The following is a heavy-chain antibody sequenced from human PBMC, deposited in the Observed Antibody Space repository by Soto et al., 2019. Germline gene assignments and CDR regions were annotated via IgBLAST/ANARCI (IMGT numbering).Heavy chain of an antibody. V-gene: IGHV4-34*01. J-gene: IGHJ6*02. CDR3: SSSFEARPGYYYYGTDV. CDR1: GGSFSYYY. CDR2: INHSGST. D-gene: IGHD6-6*01. Sequence: PSETLSLTCTVYGGSFSYYYWSWIRQPPGKGLEWIGEINHSGSTNYTPSLKRRVTMSIDTSKNQISLRLSSVTAADTAVYYCSSSFEARPGYYYYGTDVWGQGTTVTVSS.